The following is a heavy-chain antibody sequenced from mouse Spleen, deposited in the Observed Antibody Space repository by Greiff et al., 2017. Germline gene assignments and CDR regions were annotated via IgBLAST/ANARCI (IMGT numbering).Heavy chain of an antibody. CDR3: AREGIYRYYFDY. CDR2: IYPGSGST. D-gene: IGHD2-14*01. CDR1: GYTFTDYV. Sequence: VQLVESGPELVKPGASVKMSCKASGYTFTDYVISWVKQRTGQGLEWIGEIYPGSGSTYYNEKFKGKATLTVDKSSSTAYMHLNSLTSEDSAVYYCAREGIYRYYFDYWGQGTTLTVSS. J-gene: IGHJ2*01. V-gene: IGHV1-77*01.